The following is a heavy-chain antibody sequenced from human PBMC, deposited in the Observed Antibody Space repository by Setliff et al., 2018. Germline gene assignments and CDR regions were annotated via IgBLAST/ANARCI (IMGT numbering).Heavy chain of an antibody. CDR2: IGESGNNI. J-gene: IGHJ4*02. CDR3: ARGTTMVRGVIMDFDY. V-gene: IGHV3-48*03. D-gene: IGHD3-10*01. CDR1: GFTLSGYE. Sequence: PGESLKISCAVSGFTLSGYEMSWVRQVPGKGLEWVSYIGESGNNIHYADSVKGRFTISRDNAKNSLYLQMNSLRAEDTAVYYCARGTTMVRGVIMDFDYWGQGTLVTVSS.